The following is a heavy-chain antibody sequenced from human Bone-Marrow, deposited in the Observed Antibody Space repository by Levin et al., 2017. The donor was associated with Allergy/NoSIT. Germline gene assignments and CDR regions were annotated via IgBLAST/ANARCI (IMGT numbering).Heavy chain of an antibody. CDR2: INPDGSEK. D-gene: IGHD2-8*01. CDR1: GISFTTYW. V-gene: IGHV3-7*03. CDR3: VTIRGVAPVDH. Sequence: HAGGSLRLSCATSGISFTTYWMSWVRQAPGKGLEWVANINPDGSEKYYVDSVKGRFTISRDNANNSLRLQMNYLGVDDTAFYYCVTIRGVAPVDHWGQGTLVTVSS. J-gene: IGHJ4*02.